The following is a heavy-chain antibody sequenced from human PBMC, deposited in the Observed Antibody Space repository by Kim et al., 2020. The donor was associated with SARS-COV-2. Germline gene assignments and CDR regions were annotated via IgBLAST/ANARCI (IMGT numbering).Heavy chain of an antibody. V-gene: IGHV3-21*01. Sequence: YYADSVKGRFTISRDNAKNSLYLQMNSLRAEDTAVYYCASFMSSSTFIGYWGQGTLVTVSS. J-gene: IGHJ4*02. D-gene: IGHD6-6*01. CDR3: ASFMSSSTFIGY.